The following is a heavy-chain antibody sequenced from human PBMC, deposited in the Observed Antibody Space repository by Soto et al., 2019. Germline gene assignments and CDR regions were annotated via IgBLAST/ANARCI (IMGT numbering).Heavy chain of an antibody. Sequence: QVQLVESGGGVVQPGRSLRLSCAASGFTFSSYGMHWVRQAPGKGLEWVAVIWYDGSNKYYADSVKGRFTISRDNSKNTLYRPINSLRAEDTAVYYCARQHCSGGSCYRNSYYYYYYMDVWGKGTTVTVSS. J-gene: IGHJ6*03. CDR2: IWYDGSNK. CDR1: GFTFSSYG. CDR3: ARQHCSGGSCYRNSYYYYYYMDV. D-gene: IGHD2-15*01. V-gene: IGHV3-33*01.